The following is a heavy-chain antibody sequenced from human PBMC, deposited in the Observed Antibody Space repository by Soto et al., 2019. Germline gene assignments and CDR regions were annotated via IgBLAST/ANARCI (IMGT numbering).Heavy chain of an antibody. CDR1: GGTFSSYA. V-gene: IGHV1-69*06. J-gene: IGHJ4*02. Sequence: GASVKVSCKASGGTFSSYAISWVRQAPGQGLEWMGGIIPIFGTANYAQKFQGRVTITADKSTSTAYMELSSLRSEDTAVYYCARNEYSSSSRGLDYWGQGTLVTVSS. CDR3: ARNEYSSSSRGLDY. D-gene: IGHD6-6*01. CDR2: IIPIFGTA.